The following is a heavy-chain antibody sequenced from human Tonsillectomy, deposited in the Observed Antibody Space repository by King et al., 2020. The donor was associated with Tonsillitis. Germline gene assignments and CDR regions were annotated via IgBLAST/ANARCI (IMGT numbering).Heavy chain of an antibody. CDR3: AKDVWAPWSSGWPDYSFAH. V-gene: IGHV3-30*04. J-gene: IGHJ4*02. D-gene: IGHD6-19*01. Sequence: QLVQSGGGVVQPGGSLRLSCAASGFTFSNYAVHWVRQAPGKGLEWVSIISYDGSNKYYADSVKGRFIMSRDNSKNTLYLQMNSLRAEDTAVYYCAKDVWAPWSSGWPDYSFAHWGEGTLVTVSS. CDR2: ISYDGSNK. CDR1: GFTFSNYA.